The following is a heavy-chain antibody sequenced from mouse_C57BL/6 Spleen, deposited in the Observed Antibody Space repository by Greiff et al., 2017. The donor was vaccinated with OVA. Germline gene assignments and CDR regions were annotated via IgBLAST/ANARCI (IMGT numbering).Heavy chain of an antibody. CDR3: DRNSGDARGYFDV. Sequence: QVQLQQSGPGLVAPSQSLSITCTVSGFSLTSYAISWVRQPPGKGLEWLGVIWTGGGTNYNSALKSRLSISKDNSKSQVFLKKNGLQTDDTARYSGDRNSGDARGYFDVGGTGTTVTVSS. D-gene: IGHD3-1*01. J-gene: IGHJ1*03. CDR2: IWTGGGT. V-gene: IGHV2-9-1*01. CDR1: GFSLTSYA.